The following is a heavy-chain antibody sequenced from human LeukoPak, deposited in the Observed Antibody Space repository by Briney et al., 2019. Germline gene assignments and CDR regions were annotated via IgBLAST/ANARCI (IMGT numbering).Heavy chain of an antibody. CDR3: ARVRGSYYGDY. D-gene: IGHD1-26*01. CDR1: GGSISSSSYY. V-gene: IGHV4-39*07. J-gene: IGHJ4*02. Sequence: SETLSLTCTVSGGSISSSSYYWGWIRQPPGKGLEWIGSIYYSGSTYYNPSLKSRVTISVDTSKNQFSLKLSSVTAADTAAYYCARVRGSYYGDYWGQGTLVTVSS. CDR2: IYYSGST.